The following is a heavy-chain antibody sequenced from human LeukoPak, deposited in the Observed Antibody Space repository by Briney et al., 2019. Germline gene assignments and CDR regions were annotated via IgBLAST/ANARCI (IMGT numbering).Heavy chain of an antibody. CDR3: AASISRWHWFDP. Sequence: SETLSLTCTVSGGSINSGGYYWSWIRQNPGKGLEWIGYISDSGSTYYNPSLNSRVTISVDTSKSQFSLKLSSVTTADTAMYYCAASISRWHWFDPWGQGTLVTVSS. J-gene: IGHJ5*02. CDR2: ISDSGST. D-gene: IGHD2-2*01. V-gene: IGHV4-31*03. CDR1: GGSINSGGYY.